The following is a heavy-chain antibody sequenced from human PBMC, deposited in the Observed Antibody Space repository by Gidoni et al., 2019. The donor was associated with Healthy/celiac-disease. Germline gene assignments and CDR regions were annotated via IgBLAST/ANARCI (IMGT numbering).Heavy chain of an antibody. V-gene: IGHV6-1*01. CDR1: GDSVSSNSAA. D-gene: IGHD3-22*01. Sequence: QVQLQQSGPGLVKPSQTLSLTCAISGDSVSSNSAAWNWIRQSPSRGLEWLGRTYYRSKWYNDYAVSVKSRITINPDTSKNQFSLQLNSVTPEDTAVYYCARGYYYDSSGYYYLPFDYWGQGTLVTVSS. J-gene: IGHJ4*02. CDR3: ARGYYYDSSGYYYLPFDY. CDR2: TYYRSKWYN.